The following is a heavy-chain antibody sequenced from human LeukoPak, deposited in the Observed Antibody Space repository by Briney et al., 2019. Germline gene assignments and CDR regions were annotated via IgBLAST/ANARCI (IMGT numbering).Heavy chain of an antibody. J-gene: IGHJ4*02. CDR2: LSISGDTT. V-gene: IGHV3-23*01. CDR3: ARGRPISTYQGFDY. Sequence: PGGSLRLSCAASGFTFRDYAMSWVRQAPGKGLEWVSTLSISGDTTYYADSVKGRFTISRDTSQNTLFLQMTSLRVEDTAVYYCARGRPISTYQGFDYWGQGTLVTVSS. CDR1: GFTFRDYA.